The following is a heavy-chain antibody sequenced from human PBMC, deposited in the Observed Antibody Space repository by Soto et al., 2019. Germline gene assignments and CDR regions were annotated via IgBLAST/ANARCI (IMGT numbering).Heavy chain of an antibody. CDR2: IKSRADGGTT. J-gene: IGHJ4*02. Sequence: EVQLVESGGGLVKPGGSLRLSCAASGFTFTKAWMTWVRQTPGKGLEWVGRIKSRADGGTTDYAASVKDRFIISRDDSIDTLYLHMNRLQTADPAVYYCTTASQWLTPSYWGPGALVTVSA. CDR3: TTASQWLTPSY. D-gene: IGHD6-19*01. CDR1: GFTFTKAW. V-gene: IGHV3-15*01.